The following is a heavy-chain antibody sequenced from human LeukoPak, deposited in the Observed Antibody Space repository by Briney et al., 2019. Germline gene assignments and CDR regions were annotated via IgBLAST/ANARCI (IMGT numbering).Heavy chain of an antibody. Sequence: PGRSLRLSCAASGFTFDDYAMHWVRQAPGKGLEWVSGISWNSGSIGYADSVKGRFTISRDNAKNSLYLQMNSLRAEDTALYYCAKDIGRWIQLWLDYWGQGTLVTVSS. V-gene: IGHV3-9*01. CDR1: GFTFDDYA. CDR2: ISWNSGSI. CDR3: AKDIGRWIQLWLDY. J-gene: IGHJ4*02. D-gene: IGHD5-18*01.